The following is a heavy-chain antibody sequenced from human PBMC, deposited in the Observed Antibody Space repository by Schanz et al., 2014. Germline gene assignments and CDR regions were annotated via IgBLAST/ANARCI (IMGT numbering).Heavy chain of an antibody. J-gene: IGHJ3*02. D-gene: IGHD2-15*01. CDR2: IWYDGTDR. Sequence: QVQLVESGGGVVQPGRSLRLYCAASGFTFNNYGMHWVRQAPGKGLEWVAVIWYDGTDRYYADSVKGRFTISRDNSKNTLYLQMNSLRAEDTALYYCAKDMEGYCDTMTCPIPAFDIWGQGTMVTVSS. CDR3: AKDMEGYCDTMTCPIPAFDI. CDR1: GFTFNNYG. V-gene: IGHV3-33*06.